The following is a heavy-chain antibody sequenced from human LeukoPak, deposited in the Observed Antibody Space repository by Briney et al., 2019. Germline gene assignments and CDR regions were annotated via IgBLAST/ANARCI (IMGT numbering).Heavy chain of an antibody. J-gene: IGHJ4*02. CDR3: ARHIQGANVCDY. V-gene: IGHV4-39*01. CDR2: LSHSGST. Sequence: SDTLSLTCTVSGCSLSSSNPYWGWIRQPPGKGLEWIGTLSHSGSTYYNPSLKSRITISVDTSKSQFSLRLSSLTAADTALYYCARHIQGANVCDYWGQGTLVTVPS. D-gene: IGHD2-21*01. CDR1: GCSLSSSNPY.